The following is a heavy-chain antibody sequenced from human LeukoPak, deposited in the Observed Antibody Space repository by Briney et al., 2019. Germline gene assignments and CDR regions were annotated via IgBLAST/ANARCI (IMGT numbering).Heavy chain of an antibody. CDR2: ISSSGSTI. J-gene: IGHJ4*02. V-gene: IGHV3-48*03. D-gene: IGHD4-17*01. CDR1: GFTFSSYE. CDR3: ACASYGDYGGDGY. Sequence: GGSLRLSCAASGFTFSSYEMNWVRQAPREGLEWDSYISSSGSTIYYADSVKGRFTISRDNAKNSLYLQMNSLRAEDTAVYYCACASYGDYGGDGYWGQGTLVTVSS.